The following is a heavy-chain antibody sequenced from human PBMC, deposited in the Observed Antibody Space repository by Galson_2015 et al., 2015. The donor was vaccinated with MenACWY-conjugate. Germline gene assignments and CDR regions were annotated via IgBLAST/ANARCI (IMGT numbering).Heavy chain of an antibody. D-gene: IGHD3-3*01. CDR1: GLTFSSNYW. V-gene: IGHV3-7*01. CDR3: AGRTIFGVVIYY. Sequence: SLRLSCAASGLTFSSNYWISWVRQAPGKGLEWVANIKQDGSERYYLDSVKGRFTISRDHAKNSLYLQMNSLRVEDTAVYYCAGRTIFGVVIYYWGQGTLVTVSS. J-gene: IGHJ4*02. CDR2: IKQDGSER.